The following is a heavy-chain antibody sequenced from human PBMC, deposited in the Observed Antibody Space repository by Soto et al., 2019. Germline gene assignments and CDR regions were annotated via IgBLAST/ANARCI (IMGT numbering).Heavy chain of an antibody. D-gene: IGHD2-8*02. J-gene: IGHJ3*02. Sequence: GGSLRLSCAASGFRFSDYDMSWVRQAPGKGLEWVSTILVDGRTFYVDSVKGRFTISRDSSQNTVYLQMNSLTVGDTALYYCAKATATGGGAFDICGKGTMVTVSS. V-gene: IGHV3-23*01. CDR1: GFRFSDYD. CDR3: AKATATGGGAFDI. CDR2: ILVDGRT.